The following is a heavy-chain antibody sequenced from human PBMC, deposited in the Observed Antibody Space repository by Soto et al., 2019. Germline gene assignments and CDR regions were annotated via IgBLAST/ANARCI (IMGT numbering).Heavy chain of an antibody. J-gene: IGHJ4*01. D-gene: IGHD3-10*01. CDR3: AIFDGRNGYYGDY. CDR1: GYSFTNYW. Sequence: PGESLKISCKGSGYSFTNYWIGWVRQMPGKGLEWMGIIYPGDSDTRYRPSFQGQVTTSADKSISTAYLQWSSLKASDTAMYYCAIFDGRNGYYGDYWGHGTPVTVSS. CDR2: IYPGDSDT. V-gene: IGHV5-51*01.